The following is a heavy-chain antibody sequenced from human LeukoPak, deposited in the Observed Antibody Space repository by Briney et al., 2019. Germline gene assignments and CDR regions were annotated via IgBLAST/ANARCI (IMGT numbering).Heavy chain of an antibody. Sequence: GGSLRLSCAASGFTVSSNYMSWVRQAPGKGLEWVSVIYSGGSTYYADSVKGRFTISRDNSKNTLYLQMNSLRAEDTAVYYCARDLSELADAFDIWGQGTMVTVSS. J-gene: IGHJ3*02. D-gene: IGHD3-16*01. CDR2: IYSGGST. CDR3: ARDLSELADAFDI. V-gene: IGHV3-66*01. CDR1: GFTVSSNY.